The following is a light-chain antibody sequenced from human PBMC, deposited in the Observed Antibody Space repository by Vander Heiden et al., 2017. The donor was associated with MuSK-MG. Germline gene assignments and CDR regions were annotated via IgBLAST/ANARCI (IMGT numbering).Light chain of an antibody. CDR3: CSYAGSSTVGWV. V-gene: IGLV2-23*03. J-gene: IGLJ3*02. CDR1: SSDVGSDND. Sequence: QSALTQPASVSRSPGPSLTISCTGTSSDVGSDNDVYWYQQHPGKAPKLMIHEGSKRPSGVSNRFSGSKSGNTASLTISGLQAEDEADYYCCSYAGSSTVGWVFGGGTKLTVL. CDR2: EGS.